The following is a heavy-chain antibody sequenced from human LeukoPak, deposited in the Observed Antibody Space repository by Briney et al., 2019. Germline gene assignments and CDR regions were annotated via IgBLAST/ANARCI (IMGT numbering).Heavy chain of an antibody. CDR3: ARGPGYCSSTSCYQPPGYFYSGMAV. Sequence: ASVKVSCKASGYTFTGYYMHWVRQAPGQGLEWMGWINPNSGGTNYAQKFQACVIMTRDKSISTAYMELSGLKSDDTAVYYCARGPGYCSSTSCYQPPGYFYSGMAVWGQGTTVTVSS. J-gene: IGHJ6*02. CDR1: GYTFTGYY. D-gene: IGHD2-2*01. CDR2: INPNSGGT. V-gene: IGHV1-2*04.